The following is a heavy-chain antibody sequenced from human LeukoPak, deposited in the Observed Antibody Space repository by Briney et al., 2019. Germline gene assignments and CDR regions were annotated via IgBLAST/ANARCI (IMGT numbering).Heavy chain of an antibody. CDR3: ARDPDDYGDYSYFDY. Sequence: GGSLRLSCAASGFTVSSYGMHWVRQAPGKGLEWVAVIWYDGSNKYYADSVKGRFTISRDNSKNTLFLQMNSLRAEDTAVYYCARDPDDYGDYSYFDYWGQGTLVTVSS. J-gene: IGHJ4*02. CDR2: IWYDGSNK. V-gene: IGHV3-33*01. CDR1: GFTVSSYG. D-gene: IGHD4-17*01.